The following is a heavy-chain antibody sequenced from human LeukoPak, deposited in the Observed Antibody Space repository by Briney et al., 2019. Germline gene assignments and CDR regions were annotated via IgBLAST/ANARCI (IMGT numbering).Heavy chain of an antibody. V-gene: IGHV3-74*01. J-gene: IGHJ6*02. Sequence: GGSLRLSCAASGFTFSSYWMHWVRQAPGKGLVWVSRINNDGSSTDYADSVKGRFTISRDNAKNTLYLQMNSLRVEDTAAYYCARGQDGGAAGYGMDVWGQGTTITVSS. CDR1: GFTFSSYW. CDR2: INNDGSST. CDR3: ARGQDGGAAGYGMDV. D-gene: IGHD4-23*01.